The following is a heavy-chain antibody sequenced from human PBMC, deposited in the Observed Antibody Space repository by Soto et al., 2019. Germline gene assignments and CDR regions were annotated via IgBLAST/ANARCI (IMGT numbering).Heavy chain of an antibody. V-gene: IGHV3-21*01. CDR3: ARFCSGGSCYFADY. Sequence: GGSLRLSCAASGFTFSSYSMNWVRQAPGKGLEWVSSISSSSSYIYYADSVKGRFTISRDNAKNSLYLQMNSLRAEDTAVYYCARFCSGGSCYFADYWGQGTLVTVS. J-gene: IGHJ4*02. D-gene: IGHD2-15*01. CDR2: ISSSSSYI. CDR1: GFTFSSYS.